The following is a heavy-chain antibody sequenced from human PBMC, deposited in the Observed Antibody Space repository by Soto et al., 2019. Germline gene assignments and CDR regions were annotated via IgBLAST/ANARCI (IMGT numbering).Heavy chain of an antibody. Sequence: QVQLQESGPGLVKPSETLSLTCAVSGGSISISNWWSGVRQTPGKGLEWIGQIHHSGSTNYSPSLTSRVTISVDKSKNQFSLKMNSVTAADTAVYYCARGGYYFYMDVWGKGTTVTVSS. CDR1: GGSISISNW. D-gene: IGHD1-26*01. J-gene: IGHJ6*03. V-gene: IGHV4-4*02. CDR2: IHHSGST. CDR3: ARGGYYFYMDV.